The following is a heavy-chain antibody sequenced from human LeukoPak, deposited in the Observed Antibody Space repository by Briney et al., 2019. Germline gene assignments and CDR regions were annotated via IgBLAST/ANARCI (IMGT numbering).Heavy chain of an antibody. CDR1: GFTFSSYE. D-gene: IGHD1-26*01. CDR3: AREGVVGATANHYDY. Sequence: PGGSLRLSCAASGFTFSSYEMNWVRQAPGKGLEWVANIKQDGSAKYYVDSVKGRFTISRDNAKNSLYLQMNSLRAEDTGVYYCAREGVVGATANHYDYWGQGSLVTVSS. V-gene: IGHV3-7*01. CDR2: IKQDGSAK. J-gene: IGHJ4*02.